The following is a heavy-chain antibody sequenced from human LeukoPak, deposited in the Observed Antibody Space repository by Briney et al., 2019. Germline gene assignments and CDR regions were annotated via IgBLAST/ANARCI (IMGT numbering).Heavy chain of an antibody. Sequence: RGSLSLSCAASGFTFTSYSMNWVRQAPGKGLEWVSTISGGGGSTYYADSVKGRFTISRDNSKNTLYLQVNSLRAEDTAVYYCAKGGKWDVTPFDYWGQGTLVTVSS. CDR2: ISGGGGST. V-gene: IGHV3-23*01. J-gene: IGHJ4*02. CDR3: AKGGKWDVTPFDY. CDR1: GFTFTSYS. D-gene: IGHD1-26*01.